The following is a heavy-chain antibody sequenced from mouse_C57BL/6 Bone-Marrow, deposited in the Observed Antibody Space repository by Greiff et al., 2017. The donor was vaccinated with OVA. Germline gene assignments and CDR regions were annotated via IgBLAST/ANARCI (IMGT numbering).Heavy chain of an antibody. J-gene: IGHJ1*03. V-gene: IGHV1-72*01. D-gene: IGHD1-1*01. CDR3: ALYGSSYEDWYFDV. Sequence: QVQLQQPGAELVKPGASVKLSCKASGYTFPRYWMHWVKQRPGRGLEWIGRIDPNRGGTKYNEKFKSKATLTVDKPSSTAYMQLSSLTSEDSAVYYCALYGSSYEDWYFDVWGTGTTVTVSS. CDR1: GYTFPRYW. CDR2: IDPNRGGT.